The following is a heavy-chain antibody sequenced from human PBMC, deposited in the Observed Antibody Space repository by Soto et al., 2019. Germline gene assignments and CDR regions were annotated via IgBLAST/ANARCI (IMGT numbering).Heavy chain of an antibody. CDR2: IYHSGST. CDR1: GYSISSGYY. D-gene: IGHD6-6*01. Sequence: ASETLSLTCAVSGYSISSGYYWGWIRQPPGKGLEWIGSIYHSGSTYYNPSLKSRVTISVDTSKNQFSLKLSSVTAADTAVYYCARAGQYSSSSYFHYWGQGTLVTSPQ. J-gene: IGHJ4*02. CDR3: ARAGQYSSSSYFHY. V-gene: IGHV4-38-2*01.